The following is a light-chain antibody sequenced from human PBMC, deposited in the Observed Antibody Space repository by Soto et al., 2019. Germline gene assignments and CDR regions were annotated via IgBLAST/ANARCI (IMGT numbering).Light chain of an antibody. CDR3: QQFTRYPLA. J-gene: IGKJ4*01. V-gene: IGKV3-20*01. CDR1: QTVRNNY. Sequence: EFVLTQSPGTLSLSPGERATLSCRASQTVRNNYLAWYQQKPGQAPRLLIYDASSRATGIPDRFSGGGTGRDFSLTISRLEPEGMAVYYCQQFTRYPLAFGAGPKVDI. CDR2: DAS.